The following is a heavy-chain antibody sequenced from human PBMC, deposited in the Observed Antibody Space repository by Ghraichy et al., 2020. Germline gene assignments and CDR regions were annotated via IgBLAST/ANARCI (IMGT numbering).Heavy chain of an antibody. CDR1: GYTFTGYY. CDR3: ARDRCSGGSCYSGETFDI. Sequence: ASVKVSCKASGYTFTGYYMHWVRQAPGQGLEWMGWINPNSGGTNYAQKFQGRVTMTRDTSISTVYMELSRLRSDDTAVYYCARDRCSGGSCYSGETFDIWGQGTMVTVSS. CDR2: INPNSGGT. V-gene: IGHV1-2*02. J-gene: IGHJ3*02. D-gene: IGHD2-15*01.